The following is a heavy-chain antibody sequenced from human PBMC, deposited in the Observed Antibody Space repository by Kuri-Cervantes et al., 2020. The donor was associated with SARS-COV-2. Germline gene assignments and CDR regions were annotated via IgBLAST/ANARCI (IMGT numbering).Heavy chain of an antibody. CDR2: IYYSGTT. CDR3: ARGDYDFWGPYYYYGMDV. D-gene: IGHD3-3*01. CDR1: GGSISTSSFY. Sequence: SQTLSLTCAVSGGSISTSSFYWGWIRQPPGKGLEWIGSIYYSGTTSYNPSLKSRVSISVDTSKNQFSLKLNSVTAADTAVYYCARGDYDFWGPYYYYGMDVWGQGTTVTVSS. J-gene: IGHJ6*02. V-gene: IGHV4-39*01.